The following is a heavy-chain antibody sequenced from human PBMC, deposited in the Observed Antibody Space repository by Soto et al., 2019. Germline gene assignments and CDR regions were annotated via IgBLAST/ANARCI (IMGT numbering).Heavy chain of an antibody. D-gene: IGHD2-8*01. CDR1: GGSISSYY. Sequence: SETLSLTCTVSGGSISSYYWSWIRQPPGKGLEWIGYIYYSGSTNYNPSLKSRVNILIDTSKNQFSLKLRSVTATDTAVYFCAREMRYCTNGICHSYGMDVWGQGTTVTVSS. V-gene: IGHV4-59*12. J-gene: IGHJ6*02. CDR3: AREMRYCTNGICHSYGMDV. CDR2: IYYSGST.